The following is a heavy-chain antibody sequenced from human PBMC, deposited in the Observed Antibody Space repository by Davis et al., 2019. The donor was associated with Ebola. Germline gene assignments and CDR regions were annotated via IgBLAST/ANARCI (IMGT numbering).Heavy chain of an antibody. CDR1: GGSFSGYY. Sequence: SETLSLTCAVYGGSFSGYYWSWIRQPPGKGLEWIGEINHSGSTNYNPSLKSRVTISVDTSKNQFSLKLSSVTAADTAVYYCARDLGLYYNDSSGYGRHRGYFDYWGQGTLVTVSS. CDR3: ARDLGLYYNDSSGYGRHRGYFDY. D-gene: IGHD3-22*01. CDR2: INHSGST. J-gene: IGHJ4*02. V-gene: IGHV4-34*01.